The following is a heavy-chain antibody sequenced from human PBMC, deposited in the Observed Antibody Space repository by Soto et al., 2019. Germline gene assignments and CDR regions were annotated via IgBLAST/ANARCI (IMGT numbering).Heavy chain of an antibody. J-gene: IGHJ6*01. D-gene: IGHD6-13*01. V-gene: IGHV1-69*12. CDR3: ASSIAAAGEQYYYYGMDV. Sequence: QVQLVQSGAEVKKPGSSVKVSCKASGGTFSSYAISWVRQAPGQGLEWMGGIIPIFGTANYAQKFQGRLTITADESTSTAYMEMSSLRSEDTAVYYCASSIAAAGEQYYYYGMDVWGQGTTVTVSS. CDR1: GGTFSSYA. CDR2: IIPIFGTA.